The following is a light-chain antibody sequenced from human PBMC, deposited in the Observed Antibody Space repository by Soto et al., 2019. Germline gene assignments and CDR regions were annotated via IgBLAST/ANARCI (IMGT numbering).Light chain of an antibody. CDR3: SSYAGSNNLV. V-gene: IGLV2-8*01. J-gene: IGLJ2*01. Sequence: QSALTQPPSASGSHGQSVTISCTGTSSDVGGYNFVSWYQQHPGKAPKLIIYEVNQRPSGVPDRFSGSKSGNTASLTVSGLQAEDEADYYCSSYAGSNNLVFGGGTKLTVL. CDR2: EVN. CDR1: SSDVGGYNF.